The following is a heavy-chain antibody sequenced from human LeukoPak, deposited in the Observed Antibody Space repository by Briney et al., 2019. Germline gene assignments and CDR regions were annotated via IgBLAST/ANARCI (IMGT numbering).Heavy chain of an antibody. CDR2: IYYSGST. J-gene: IGHJ4*02. CDR1: GGSISSYY. V-gene: IGHV4-59*01. CDR3: ARVRTHYGDYAFFDY. D-gene: IGHD4-17*01. Sequence: SETLSLTCTVSGGSISSYYWSWIRQPPGKGLEWIGYIYYSGSTNYNPSLKSRVTISVDTSKNQFSLKLSSVTAADTAVYSCARVRTHYGDYAFFDYWGQRTLVTVSS.